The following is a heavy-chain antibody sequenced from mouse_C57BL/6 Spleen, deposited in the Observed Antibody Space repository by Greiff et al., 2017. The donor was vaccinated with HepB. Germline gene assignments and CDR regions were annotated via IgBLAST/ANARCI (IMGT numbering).Heavy chain of an antibody. CDR1: GYTFTSYW. D-gene: IGHD1-1*01. CDR3: SRSRYGSSSWVAY. J-gene: IGHJ3*01. V-gene: IGHV1-69*01. CDR2: IDPSDSYT. Sequence: VQLQQSGAELVMPGASVKLSCKASGYTFTSYWMHWVKQRPGQGLEWIGEIDPSDSYTNYNQKFKGKSTLTVDKYSSTADLQTSSLTSGDSAVFSCSRSRYGSSSWVAYWGQGTRVTVAA.